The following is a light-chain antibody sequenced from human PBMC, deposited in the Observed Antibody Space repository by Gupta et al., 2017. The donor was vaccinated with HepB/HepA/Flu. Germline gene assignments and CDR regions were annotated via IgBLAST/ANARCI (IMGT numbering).Light chain of an antibody. Sequence: SYVLTQPPSVSVAPGQTASVTCGGNNIESKSVHWYQQKPGQAPVLVIYYDSERPSGIPERLSGSKSGNTATLTIRRVEAGDEADYYCQVWDSTGDHVVFGGGTKLTVL. CDR2: YDS. J-gene: IGLJ3*02. V-gene: IGLV3-21*01. CDR1: NIESKS. CDR3: QVWDSTGDHVV.